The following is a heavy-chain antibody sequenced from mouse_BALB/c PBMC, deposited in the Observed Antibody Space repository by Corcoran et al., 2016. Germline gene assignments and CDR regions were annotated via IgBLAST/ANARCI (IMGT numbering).Heavy chain of an antibody. V-gene: IGHV1S29*02. Sequence: EFQLQQSGPELVKPGASVKISCNAAGYTFTDYNMHWVKQSHGKSLEWIGYIYPYNGGTGYNQKFKSKATLTVDNSSSTAYMELRSLTSEDSAVYYCARRDYRYDGYAMDYWGQGTSVTVSS. D-gene: IGHD2-14*01. J-gene: IGHJ4*01. CDR3: ARRDYRYDGYAMDY. CDR2: IYPYNGGT. CDR1: GYTFTDYN.